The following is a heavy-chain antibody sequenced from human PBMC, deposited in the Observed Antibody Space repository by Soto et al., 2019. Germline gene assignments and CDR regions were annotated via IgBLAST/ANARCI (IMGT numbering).Heavy chain of an antibody. CDR1: GGSISSGGYY. D-gene: IGHD2-15*01. J-gene: IGHJ5*02. CDR2: IYYSGST. V-gene: IGHV4-31*03. CDR3: ARELRTSDIVVVRWFDP. Sequence: QVQLQESGPGLVKPSQTLSLTCTVSGGSISSGGYYWSWIRQHPGKGLEWIGYIYYSGSTYYNPSLKSRVTISADTSKNQFSLKLSSVTAADTAVYYCARELRTSDIVVVRWFDPWGQGTLVTVSS.